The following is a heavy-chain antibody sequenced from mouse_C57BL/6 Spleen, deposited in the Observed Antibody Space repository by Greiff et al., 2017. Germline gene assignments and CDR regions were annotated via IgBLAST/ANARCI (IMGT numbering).Heavy chain of an antibody. CDR2: IHPNIGST. CDR3: ARSGDSQAWFDY. V-gene: IGHV1-64*01. J-gene: IGHJ3*01. Sequence: QVQLQQPGAELVKPGASVKLSCKASGYTFPSYWMPWVTQRPGQGLEWIGMIHPNIGSTNSHEKFKSKATLTVDKSSRTAYMQLSSLTSEDSAVYYCARSGDSQAWFDYWGQGTLVTVSA. CDR1: GYTFPSYW. D-gene: IGHD3-1*01.